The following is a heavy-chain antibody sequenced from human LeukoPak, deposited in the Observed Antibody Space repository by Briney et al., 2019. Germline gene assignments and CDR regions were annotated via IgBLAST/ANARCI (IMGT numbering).Heavy chain of an antibody. J-gene: IGHJ6*02. CDR3: ARLYSSFSIYYYYGMDV. Sequence: SETLSLTCTVSGYSISSGYYWGWIRQPPGKGLEWIGSIYHSGSTYYNPSLKSRVTISVDTSKNQFSLKLSSVTAADTAVYYCARLYSSFSIYYYYGMDVWGQGTTVTVSS. D-gene: IGHD6-6*01. CDR1: GYSISSGYY. CDR2: IYHSGST. V-gene: IGHV4-38-2*02.